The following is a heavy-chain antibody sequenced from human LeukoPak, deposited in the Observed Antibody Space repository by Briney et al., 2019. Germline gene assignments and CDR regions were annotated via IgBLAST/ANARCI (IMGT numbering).Heavy chain of an antibody. D-gene: IGHD6-19*01. Sequence: GGSLRLSCAASGFTFSSYAMSWVRQAPGKGLEWVSAISGSDGSTYYEDSVKGRFTISRDNSKNTLYLQMNSLRAEDTAVYYCAKVTSSGWYGAFDIWGQGTMVTVSS. CDR1: GFTFSSYA. J-gene: IGHJ3*02. CDR2: ISGSDGST. CDR3: AKVTSSGWYGAFDI. V-gene: IGHV3-23*01.